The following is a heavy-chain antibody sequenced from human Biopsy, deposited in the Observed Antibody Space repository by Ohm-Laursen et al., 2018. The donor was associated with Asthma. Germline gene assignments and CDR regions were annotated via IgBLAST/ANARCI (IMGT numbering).Heavy chain of an antibody. CDR3: ARAQDYYDSRGYYRSFDY. CDR1: YGSITSSGYY. V-gene: IGHV4-31*03. CDR2: IYYSGST. D-gene: IGHD3-22*01. J-gene: IGHJ4*02. Sequence: SQTLSLTCTVSYGSITSSGYYWTWIRQHPGKGLEWIGFIYYSGSTYYNPSLKSRVSISIDTSKNQFSLKLSSVTAADTAVYYCARAQDYYDSRGYYRSFDYWGQGTLVTVSS.